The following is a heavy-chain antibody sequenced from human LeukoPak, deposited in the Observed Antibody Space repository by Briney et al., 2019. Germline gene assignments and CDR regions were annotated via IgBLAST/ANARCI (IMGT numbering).Heavy chain of an antibody. CDR3: ARGGGFGSPPGF. CDR1: GGSISSYY. V-gene: IGHV4-59*01. J-gene: IGHJ4*02. CDR2: IYHSGTA. D-gene: IGHD1-26*01. Sequence: SETLSLTCTVSGGSISSYYWSWIRQSPEKGLEWIGYIYHSGTANYNPSLKSRVTISVDTSRNQFSLKLASVTAADTAVYYCARGGGFGSPPGFWGQGALVTVSS.